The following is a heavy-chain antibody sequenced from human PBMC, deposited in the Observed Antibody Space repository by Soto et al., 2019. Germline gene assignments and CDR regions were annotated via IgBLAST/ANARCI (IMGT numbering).Heavy chain of an antibody. V-gene: IGHV1-69*13. CDR3: ARALTYYDFWSGPSPRYGMDV. CDR1: GGTFSSYA. D-gene: IGHD3-3*01. Sequence: ASVKVSCKASGGTFSSYAISWVRQAPGQGLEWMGGIIPIFGTANYAQKFQGRVTITADESTSTAYMELSSLRSEDTAVYYCARALTYYDFWSGPSPRYGMDVWGQGTTVTVSS. CDR2: IIPIFGTA. J-gene: IGHJ6*02.